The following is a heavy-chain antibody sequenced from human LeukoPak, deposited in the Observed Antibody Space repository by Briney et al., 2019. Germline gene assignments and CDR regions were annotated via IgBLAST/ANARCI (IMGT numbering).Heavy chain of an antibody. V-gene: IGHV4-59*01. J-gene: IGHJ4*02. CDR2: IYYSGST. CDR1: GGSISTYY. D-gene: IGHD3-10*01. CDR3: AKELGLWFGESDY. Sequence: PSETLSLTCTVGGSISTYYWSWIRQPPGKGLEWIGYIYYSGSTNYNPSLKSRVTISVDTSKNQFSLKLSSVTAADTAVYYCAKELGLWFGESDYWGQGTLVTVSS.